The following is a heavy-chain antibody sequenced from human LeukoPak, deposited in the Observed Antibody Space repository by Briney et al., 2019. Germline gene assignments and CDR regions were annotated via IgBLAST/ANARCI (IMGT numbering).Heavy chain of an antibody. CDR3: AKSPDRQFTILDAFDI. CDR2: ISWNSGSR. CDR1: GFTFDDYA. D-gene: IGHD3-3*01. V-gene: IGHV3-9*03. J-gene: IGHJ3*02. Sequence: SGRSLRLSCAASGFTFDDYAMHWGRQAPGKGLEWVSGISWNSGSRGYADSVEGRFTIPRDNAKNSLYLQMNSLRAEDMALYYCAKSPDRQFTILDAFDIWGQGTMVTVSS.